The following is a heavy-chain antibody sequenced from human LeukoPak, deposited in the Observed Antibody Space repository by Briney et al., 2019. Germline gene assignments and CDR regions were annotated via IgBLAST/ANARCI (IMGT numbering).Heavy chain of an antibody. CDR3: AREYYYDSSGYFDY. Sequence: MTGGSLRLSCAASGSTFSDYYMSWIRQAPGKGLEWVSYISSSGSTIYYADSVKGRFTISRDNAKNSLYLQMNSLRAEDTAVYYCAREYYYDSSGYFDYWGQGTLVTVSS. CDR1: GSTFSDYY. J-gene: IGHJ4*02. D-gene: IGHD3-22*01. CDR2: ISSSGSTI. V-gene: IGHV3-11*01.